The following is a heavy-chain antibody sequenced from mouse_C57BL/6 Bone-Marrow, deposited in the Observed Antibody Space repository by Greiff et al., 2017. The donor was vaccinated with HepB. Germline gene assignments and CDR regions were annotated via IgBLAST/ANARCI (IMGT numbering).Heavy chain of an antibody. D-gene: IGHD1-1*01. Sequence: QVQLKESGAELVKPGASVKLSCKASGYTFTEYTIHWVKQRSGQGLEWIGWFYPGSGSIKYNEKFKDKATLTADKSSSTVYMELSRLTSEDSAVYFCARHEGDYYGSSYYWYFDVWGTGTTVTVSS. J-gene: IGHJ1*03. CDR2: FYPGSGSI. CDR3: ARHEGDYYGSSYYWYFDV. V-gene: IGHV1-62-2*01. CDR1: GYTFTEYT.